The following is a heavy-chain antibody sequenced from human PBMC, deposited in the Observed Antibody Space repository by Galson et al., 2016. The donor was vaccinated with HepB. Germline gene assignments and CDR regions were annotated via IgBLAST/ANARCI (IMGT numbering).Heavy chain of an antibody. D-gene: IGHD3-3*01. CDR1: GFNFDDYA. J-gene: IGHJ4*02. CDR2: ISWNSGSI. V-gene: IGHV3-9*01. Sequence: SLRLSCAASGFNFDDYAIHWVRQVPGKGLEWVSGISWNSGSIAYRASVKGRFHISRDNAKNSLYLQMNDLKTEDTALYYCAKESVRDFWSASEFDYWGQGTLVTVSS. CDR3: AKESVRDFWSASEFDY.